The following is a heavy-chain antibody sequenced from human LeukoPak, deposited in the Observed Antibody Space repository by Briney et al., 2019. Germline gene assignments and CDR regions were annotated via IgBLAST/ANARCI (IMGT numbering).Heavy chain of an antibody. CDR2: IYYSGST. V-gene: IGHV4-59*01. D-gene: IGHD1-26*01. J-gene: IGHJ4*02. CDR1: GGSISSYY. Sequence: SETLSLTCTVSGGSISSYYWSWIRQPPGKGLEWIGYIYYSGSTNYNPSLKSRVTISVDTSKNQFSLKLSSVTAADTAVYYCARDHQWEPGYYFDYWGQGTLVTVSS. CDR3: ARDHQWEPGYYFDY.